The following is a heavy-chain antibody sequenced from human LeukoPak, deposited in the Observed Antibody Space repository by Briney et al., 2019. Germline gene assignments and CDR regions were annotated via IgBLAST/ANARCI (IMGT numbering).Heavy chain of an antibody. CDR1: GFTFSSYA. J-gene: IGHJ6*03. CDR2: ISYDGSDK. Sequence: GGSLRLSCAASGFTFSSYAMHWVRQAPGKGLEWVAVISYDGSDKYYADSVKGRFTISRDNSKNTLYQQMNSLRAEDTAVYYCARDGLVVPPPADYYYYYMDVWGKGTTVTVSS. CDR3: ARDGLVVPPPADYYYYYMDV. D-gene: IGHD2-15*01. V-gene: IGHV3-30-3*01.